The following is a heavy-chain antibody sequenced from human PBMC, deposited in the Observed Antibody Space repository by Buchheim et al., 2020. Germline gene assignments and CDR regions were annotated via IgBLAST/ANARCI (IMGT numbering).Heavy chain of an antibody. V-gene: IGHV3-30-3*01. J-gene: IGHJ6*02. CDR3: ARDNYGDYEYYYYGMDV. CDR1: GFTFSSYA. Sequence: QVQLVESGGGVVQPGRSLRLSCAASGFTFSSYAMHWVRQAPGKGLEWVAVISYDGSNKYYADSVKGRFTISRDNSKNTLYLQMNSLRAEDTAVYYCARDNYGDYEYYYYGMDVWGQGTT. CDR2: ISYDGSNK. D-gene: IGHD4-17*01.